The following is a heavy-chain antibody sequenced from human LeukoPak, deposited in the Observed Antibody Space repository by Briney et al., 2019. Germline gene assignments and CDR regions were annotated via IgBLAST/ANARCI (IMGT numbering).Heavy chain of an antibody. CDR1: GASISNFY. CDR3: ARPIANWFDP. Sequence: NSSETLSLTCTVSGASISNFYWSWIRQSAGKGLEWVGRISPSGATDYNPSLKSRLTMSLDTSKNQFSLKLRSVTAADTAVYYCARPIANWFDPWGQGILVTVSS. D-gene: IGHD6-13*01. CDR2: ISPSGAT. V-gene: IGHV4-4*07. J-gene: IGHJ5*02.